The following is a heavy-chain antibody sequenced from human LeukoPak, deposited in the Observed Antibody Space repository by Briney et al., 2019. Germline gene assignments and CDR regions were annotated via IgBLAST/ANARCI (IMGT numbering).Heavy chain of an antibody. V-gene: IGHV3-7*01. Sequence: GGSLRLSCAASGFTFSSYWMSWVRQASGKGLEWVANIKQDGSEKYYVDSVKGRFTISRDNAKHSLYLQMNSLRAEDTAVYYCARENYYYDSSGYFPYYYYGMDVWGQGTTVTVSS. D-gene: IGHD3-22*01. CDR3: ARENYYYDSSGYFPYYYYGMDV. CDR2: IKQDGSEK. CDR1: GFTFSSYW. J-gene: IGHJ6*02.